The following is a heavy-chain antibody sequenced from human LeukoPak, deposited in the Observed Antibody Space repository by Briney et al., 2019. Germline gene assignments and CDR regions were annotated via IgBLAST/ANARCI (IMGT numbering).Heavy chain of an antibody. CDR1: GFTFGDYA. V-gene: IGHV3-49*04. CDR3: ARGSDIGIYFDC. CDR2: IRSKAYGGST. Sequence: GGSLRLSCTTSGFTFGDYASNWVRQAPGKGREWVSFIRSKAYGGSTQYAASVNGRFTISRDDSESIAYLQMNSLKTEDTAVYYCARGSDIGIYFDCWGQGTLVTVSS. J-gene: IGHJ4*02. D-gene: IGHD2-15*01.